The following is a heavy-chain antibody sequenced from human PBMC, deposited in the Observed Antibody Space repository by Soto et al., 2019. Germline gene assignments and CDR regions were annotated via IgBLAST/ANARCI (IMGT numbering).Heavy chain of an antibody. CDR1: GGSVSSGAYY. CDR2: IYYSGST. J-gene: IGHJ6*02. CDR3: ASRLATGSYGLDV. D-gene: IGHD6-13*01. Sequence: KPSETLSLTCTVSGGSVSSGAYYWSWIRQPPGKGLEWIGYIYYSGSTNYNPSLKSRVTISIDTSKNQFSLKLISATAADTAVYYCASRLATGSYGLDVWGQGTTVTVSS. V-gene: IGHV4-61*08.